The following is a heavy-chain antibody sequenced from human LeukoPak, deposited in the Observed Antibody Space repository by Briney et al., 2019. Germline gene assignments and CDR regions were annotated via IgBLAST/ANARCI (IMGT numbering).Heavy chain of an antibody. D-gene: IGHD2-2*02. Sequence: GESLKISCKGSGYSFTSYWIGWVRQMPGKGLEWMGIIYPGDSDTRYSPSFQGQVTISADKSISTAYLQWSSLKASDTAMYYCARQAPGYCSSTSCYIPFDYWGQGTLVTVSS. V-gene: IGHV5-51*01. J-gene: IGHJ4*02. CDR1: GYSFTSYW. CDR3: ARQAPGYCSSTSCYIPFDY. CDR2: IYPGDSDT.